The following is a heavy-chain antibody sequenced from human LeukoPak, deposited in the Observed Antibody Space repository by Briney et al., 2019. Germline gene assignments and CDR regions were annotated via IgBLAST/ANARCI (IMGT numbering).Heavy chain of an antibody. D-gene: IGHD2-21*02. CDR2: IYPGDSDT. CDR3: ARLPPLAYCGGDCYSRYFDY. Sequence: GEPLKISCKGSGYSFTSYWIGWVRQMPGKGLEWMGIIYPGDSDTRYSPSFQGQVTISADKSITTAYLQWSSLKASDTAMYYGARLPPLAYCGGDCYSRYFDYWGQGTLVTVSS. V-gene: IGHV5-51*01. J-gene: IGHJ4*02. CDR1: GYSFTSYW.